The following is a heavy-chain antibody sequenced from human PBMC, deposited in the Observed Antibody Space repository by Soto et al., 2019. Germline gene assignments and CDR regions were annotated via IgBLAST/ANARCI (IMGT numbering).Heavy chain of an antibody. Sequence: EVQLVESGGGLVQPGGSLRLSCAASGFTFSSYSMNWVRQAPGKGLEWVSYISSSSSTIYYADSVKGRFTISRDNAKNPRYVQMNSLRAEKKAVYYCARIPPYIVVVVAPYYMDVWGKGTTVTVSS. CDR1: GFTFSSYS. CDR2: ISSSSSTI. V-gene: IGHV3-48*01. J-gene: IGHJ6*03. CDR3: ARIPPYIVVVVAPYYMDV. D-gene: IGHD2-15*01.